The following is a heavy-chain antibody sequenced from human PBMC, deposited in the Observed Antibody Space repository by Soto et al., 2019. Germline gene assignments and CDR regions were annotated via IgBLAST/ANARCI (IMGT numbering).Heavy chain of an antibody. CDR2: INHSGST. CDR1: GGSFSGYY. J-gene: IGHJ6*02. Sequence: SETLSLTCAVYGGSFSGYYWSWIRQPPGKGLEWIGEINHSGSTNYNPSLKSRVTISVDTSKNQFSLKLSSVTAADTAVYYCARGPQYYYGSGSSRGMDVWGQGTTVTVSS. CDR3: ARGPQYYYGSGSSRGMDV. V-gene: IGHV4-34*01. D-gene: IGHD3-10*01.